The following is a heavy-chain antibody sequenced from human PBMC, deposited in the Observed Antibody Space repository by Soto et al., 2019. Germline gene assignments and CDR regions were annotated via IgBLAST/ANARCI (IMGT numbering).Heavy chain of an antibody. CDR2: IYYSGST. D-gene: IGHD3-9*01. CDR3: ASRSDIYYYYGMDG. Sequence: SETLSLTCTVSGGSISSSSYYWGWIRQPPGKGLEWIGSIYYSGSTYYNPSLKSRVTISVDTSKNQFSLKLSSVTAADTAVYYCASRSDIYYYYGMDGWGQGTTVTVSS. J-gene: IGHJ6*02. CDR1: GGSISSSSYY. V-gene: IGHV4-39*01.